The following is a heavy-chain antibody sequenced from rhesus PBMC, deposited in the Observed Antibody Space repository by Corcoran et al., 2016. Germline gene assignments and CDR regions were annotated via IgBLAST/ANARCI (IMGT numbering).Heavy chain of an antibody. Sequence: QLQLQESGPGLVKPSETLSLTCAVSGYSISSGYGWSWIRQPPGKGLEWIGYIFYSGSTRYNPSLKSRVTISRDTSKNQFSLKLSSVTAADTAVYYCARDGSYGLDSWGQGVVVTVSS. D-gene: IGHD1-44*02. V-gene: IGHV4-122*02. CDR3: ARDGSYGLDS. J-gene: IGHJ6*01. CDR2: IFYSGST. CDR1: GYSISSGYG.